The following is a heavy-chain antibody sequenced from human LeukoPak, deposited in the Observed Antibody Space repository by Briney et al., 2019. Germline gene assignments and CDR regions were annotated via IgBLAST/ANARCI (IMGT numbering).Heavy chain of an antibody. D-gene: IGHD3-9*01. CDR2: IKRDGSEK. CDR1: GFTFSSYW. CDR3: ARGGRLLRYFDWLPPSAFDY. J-gene: IGHJ4*02. V-gene: IGHV3-7*03. Sequence: PGGSLRLSCAASGFTFSSYWMSWVRQAPGKGLEWVANIKRDGSEKYYVDSMKGRFTISRDNAKNSLYLQMNSLRAEDTAVYYCARGGRLLRYFDWLPPSAFDYWGQGTLVTVSS.